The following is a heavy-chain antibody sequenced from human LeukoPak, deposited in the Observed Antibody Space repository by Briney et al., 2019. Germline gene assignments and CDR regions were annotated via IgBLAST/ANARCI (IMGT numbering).Heavy chain of an antibody. V-gene: IGHV1-18*01. CDR1: GYTFTSYG. CDR2: VSAYNGNT. CDR3: ASPTDSSGYYFFGLAFDI. J-gene: IGHJ3*02. D-gene: IGHD3-22*01. Sequence: ASVKVSCKASGYTFTSYGISWVRQAPGQGLEWMGWVSAYNGNTNYAQKLQGRVTMTTDTSTSTAYMELSSLRSEDTAVYYCASPTDSSGYYFFGLAFDIWGQGTMVTVSS.